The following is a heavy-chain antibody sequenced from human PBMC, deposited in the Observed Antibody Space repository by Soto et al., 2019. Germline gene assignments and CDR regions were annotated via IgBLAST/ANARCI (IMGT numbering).Heavy chain of an antibody. J-gene: IGHJ5*02. CDR3: AKDPYYDFWSGPELFDP. CDR1: GFTFSSYA. Sequence: GGSLRLSCAASGFTFSSYAMSWVHQAPGKGLEWVSAISGSGGSTYYADSVKGRFTISRDNSKNTLYLQMNSLRAEDTAVYYCAKDPYYDFWSGPELFDPWGQGTLVTVSS. V-gene: IGHV3-23*01. CDR2: ISGSGGST. D-gene: IGHD3-3*01.